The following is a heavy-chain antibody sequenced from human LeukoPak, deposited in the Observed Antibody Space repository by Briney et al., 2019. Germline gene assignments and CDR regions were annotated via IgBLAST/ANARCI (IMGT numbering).Heavy chain of an antibody. CDR1: GFTFSSHS. D-gene: IGHD3-10*02. Sequence: GGSLRLSCAASGFTFSSHSMNWVRQAPGKGLQWVSGITGSTTWTYYAASVKGRFTVSRDNSQNTLHLQMNSLRADDTAVYYCARELVSSGTGYFDLWGRGTLVTVSS. V-gene: IGHV3-23*01. CDR3: ARELVSSGTGYFDL. J-gene: IGHJ2*01. CDR2: ITGSTTWT.